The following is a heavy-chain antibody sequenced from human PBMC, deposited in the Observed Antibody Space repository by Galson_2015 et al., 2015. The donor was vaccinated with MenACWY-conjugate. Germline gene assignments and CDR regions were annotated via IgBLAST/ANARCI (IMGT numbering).Heavy chain of an antibody. CDR2: IKADGSFS. Sequence: SLRLSCAAPGFTFNNYWMRWVRQPPGKGLEWISYIKADGSFSNYADSVKGRFTISTDSAKNMVYLQMDGLGDEDTAVYFCARDNNWSFDSWGQGTLVTVSS. V-gene: IGHV3-74*01. D-gene: IGHD1-1*01. J-gene: IGHJ4*02. CDR1: GFTFNNYW. CDR3: ARDNNWSFDS.